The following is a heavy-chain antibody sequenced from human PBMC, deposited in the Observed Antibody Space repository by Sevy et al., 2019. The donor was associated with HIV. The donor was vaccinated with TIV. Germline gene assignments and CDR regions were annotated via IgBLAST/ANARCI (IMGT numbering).Heavy chain of an antibody. CDR1: GFTFSDYY. V-gene: IGHV3-11*04. D-gene: IGHD6-19*01. Sequence: GGSLILSCAASGFTFSDYYMSWIRQAPGKGLEWISYISSSGSAIYYADTVKGRITITRDNAKNSLYLQMNSLRAEDTAVYYCARVTGWRFDYWGQGTLVTVSS. J-gene: IGHJ4*02. CDR3: ARVTGWRFDY. CDR2: ISSSGSAI.